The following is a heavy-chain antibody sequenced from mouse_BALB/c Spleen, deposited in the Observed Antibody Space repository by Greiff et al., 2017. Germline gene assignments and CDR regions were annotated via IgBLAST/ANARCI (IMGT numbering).Heavy chain of an antibody. CDR2: IYPYNGGT. Sequence: VQLKESGPELVKPGASVKISCKASGYSFTDYNMHWVKQSHGKSLEWIGYIYPYNGGTGYNQKFKSKATLTVDNSSSTAYMELRSLTSEDSAVYYCARYKNYNGSSYYYAMDYWGQGTSVTVSS. D-gene: IGHD1-1*01. J-gene: IGHJ4*01. CDR1: GYSFTDYN. CDR3: ARYKNYNGSSYYYAMDY. V-gene: IGHV1S29*02.